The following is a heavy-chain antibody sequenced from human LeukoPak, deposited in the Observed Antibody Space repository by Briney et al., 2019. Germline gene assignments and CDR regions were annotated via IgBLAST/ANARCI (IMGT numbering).Heavy chain of an antibody. V-gene: IGHV4-4*07. CDR1: SGSINXXY. J-gene: IGHJ4*02. CDR2: XXXXXXX. D-gene: IGHD1-26*01. CDR3: GRQXXTASYYFLDY. Sequence: SSETLSLTXTVSSGSINXXYXXXXXQPAGKGLXXXXXXXXXXXXNYXXSLXXXXXXXXXTSTNQFSLTLRSVTAADTAVYYCGRQXXTASYYFLDYWSQGTLVSVSS.